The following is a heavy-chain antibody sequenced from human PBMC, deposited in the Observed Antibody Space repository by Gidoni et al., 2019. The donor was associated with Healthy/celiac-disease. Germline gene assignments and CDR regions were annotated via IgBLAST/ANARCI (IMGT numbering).Heavy chain of an antibody. D-gene: IGHD4-17*01. CDR1: GFPFSNAW. Sequence: EVQLVESGGGLVKPGGSLRLSCAASGFPFSNAWMSWVRQAPGKGLEWVGRIKSKTDGGTTDYAAPVKGRFTISRDDSKNTLYLQMNSLKTEDTAVYYCTTPDYGEGFDYWGQGTLVTVSS. V-gene: IGHV3-15*01. J-gene: IGHJ4*02. CDR2: IKSKTDGGTT. CDR3: TTPDYGEGFDY.